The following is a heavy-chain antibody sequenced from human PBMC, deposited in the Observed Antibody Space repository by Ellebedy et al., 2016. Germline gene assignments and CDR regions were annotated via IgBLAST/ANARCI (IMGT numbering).Heavy chain of an antibody. CDR3: ARDGSEWSRDY. CDR2: IVFSGTAT. V-gene: IGHV3-21*01. CDR1: GFTFSNAW. J-gene: IGHJ4*02. Sequence: GESLKISXAASGFTFSNAWMNWVRQAPGKGLEWVATIVFSGTATYYSDSVKGRFIISRDNAKNSLFLQMNSLRVEDTAVYYCARDGSEWSRDYWGQGTLVTVSP. D-gene: IGHD3-3*01.